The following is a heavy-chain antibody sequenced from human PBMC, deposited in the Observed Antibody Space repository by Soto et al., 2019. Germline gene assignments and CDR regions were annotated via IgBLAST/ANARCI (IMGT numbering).Heavy chain of an antibody. CDR2: ISYDGGNK. J-gene: IGHJ6*01. CDR1: GFTFSSYG. V-gene: IGHV3-30*18. CDR3: AKDQAPAPYYCGMDV. Sequence: GGSLRLSCAASGFTFSSYGMHWVRQAPGKGLEWVAVISYDGGNKYYADSVKGRFTISRDNSKNTLYLQMNSLRAEDTAVYYCAKDQAPAPYYCGMDVWGQGTTVTVSS.